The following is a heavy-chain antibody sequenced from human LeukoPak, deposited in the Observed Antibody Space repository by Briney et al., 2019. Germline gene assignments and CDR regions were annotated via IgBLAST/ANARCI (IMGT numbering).Heavy chain of an antibody. CDR3: ARLSSYCSSTSCRSDDY. V-gene: IGHV4-34*01. CDR2: INHSGST. D-gene: IGHD2-2*01. J-gene: IGHJ4*02. CDR1: GGSFSGYY. Sequence: PSETLSLTCAVYGGSFSGYYWGWIRQPPGKGREWIGEINHSGSTNYNPSLKSRVTISVDTSKNQFSLKLSSVTAADTAVYYCARLSSYCSSTSCRSDDYWGQGTLVTVSS.